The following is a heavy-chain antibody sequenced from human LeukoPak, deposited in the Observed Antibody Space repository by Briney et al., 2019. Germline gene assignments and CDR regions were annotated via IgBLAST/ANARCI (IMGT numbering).Heavy chain of an antibody. CDR2: ISDDGSKR. CDR3: AGTGVAFDI. Sequence: PGGSLRLSCAASGFTFTSYTMHWVRQAPGKGLEWVAVISDDGSKRYYADSVKGRFTISRDNSKYTMYLQMNSLRAEDTAVYYCAGTGVAFDIWGQGTMVTVSS. V-gene: IGHV3-30*04. D-gene: IGHD7-27*01. J-gene: IGHJ3*02. CDR1: GFTFTSYT.